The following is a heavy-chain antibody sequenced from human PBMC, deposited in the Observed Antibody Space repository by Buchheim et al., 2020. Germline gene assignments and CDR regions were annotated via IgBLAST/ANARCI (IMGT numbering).Heavy chain of an antibody. Sequence: EVELLESGGGLVQPGGSLRLSCAASGFTFSSYAMSWVRQAPGKGLEWVSTINGVGTTTYYGDSVQGRFTISRDNSRNMLYLQMNSLRAEDSALYYCAKNRNSGWSHQYWGQGTL. CDR2: INGVGTTT. CDR1: GFTFSSYA. J-gene: IGHJ4*02. V-gene: IGHV3-23*01. CDR3: AKNRNSGWSHQY. D-gene: IGHD6-19*01.